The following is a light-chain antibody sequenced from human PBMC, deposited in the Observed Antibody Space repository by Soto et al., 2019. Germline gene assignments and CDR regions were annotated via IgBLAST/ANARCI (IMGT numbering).Light chain of an antibody. CDR3: SSYTSSSTPL. J-gene: IGLJ2*01. CDR1: SSDVGGYNY. CDR2: DVS. V-gene: IGLV2-14*01. Sequence: QSALTQPASVSGSPGQSITISCTGTSSDVGGYNYVSWYQQHPGKAPKLMIYDVSNRPSGISNRFSGSKSGNTASLTISGLQAEDEADYYCSSYTSSSTPLFGGGIKVTVL.